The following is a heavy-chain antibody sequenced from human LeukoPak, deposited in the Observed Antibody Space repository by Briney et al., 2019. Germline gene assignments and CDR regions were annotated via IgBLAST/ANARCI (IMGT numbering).Heavy chain of an antibody. J-gene: IGHJ6*02. CDR3: ARDHSYYFGSQTSTLDV. D-gene: IGHD3-10*01. CDR2: IYYTGSV. Sequence: SETLSLSCTITGASIGTGGFYWTWIRQPPGEGPEWIGYIYYTGSVDYNASLKSRLTISLDTSKNQFSLKLNSVTAADTAVYYCARDHSYYFGSQTSTLDVWGQGTAVTVSS. V-gene: IGHV4-31*03. CDR1: GASIGTGGFY.